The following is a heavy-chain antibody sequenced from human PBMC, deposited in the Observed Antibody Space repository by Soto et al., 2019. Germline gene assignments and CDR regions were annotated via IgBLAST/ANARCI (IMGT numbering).Heavy chain of an antibody. CDR2: ISAYNGNT. D-gene: IGHD4-4*01. V-gene: IGHV1-18*01. J-gene: IGHJ6*02. Sequence: QVQVVQSGAEVKKPGASVKVSCKASGYTFSSYGISWVRLAPGQGLEWMGWISAYNGNTNYAQKFQGRVTMTTDISTSTAYMELRSLRSDDTAVYYCARDRHYSNSYYGMDVWGQGTTVTVSS. CDR3: ARDRHYSNSYYGMDV. CDR1: GYTFSSYG.